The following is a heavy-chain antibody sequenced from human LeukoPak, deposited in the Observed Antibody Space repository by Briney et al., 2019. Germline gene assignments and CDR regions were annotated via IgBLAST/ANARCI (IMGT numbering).Heavy chain of an antibody. CDR2: IKQDGSEK. J-gene: IGHJ3*02. CDR1: GFTFSSYW. D-gene: IGHD6-19*01. Sequence: GGSLRLSCAASGFTFSSYWMSWVRQAPGKGLEWVANIKQDGSEKYYVDSVKGRFTISRDNAKNSLYLQMNSLRAEDTAVYYCARAPRGSGWYLVAFDIWGQGTMVTVSS. CDR3: ARAPRGSGWYLVAFDI. V-gene: IGHV3-7*01.